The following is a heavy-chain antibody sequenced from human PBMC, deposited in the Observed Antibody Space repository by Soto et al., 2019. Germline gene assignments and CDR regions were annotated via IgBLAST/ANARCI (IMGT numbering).Heavy chain of an antibody. V-gene: IGHV3-30*18. D-gene: IGHD2-2*01. Sequence: QVQLVESGGGVVQPGGSLRLSCAASGFIFSNYGMQWFRQAPGKGLEWVAVVSWDGKAQYYADSVKGRFTISRDNSGDTLSLQMNSLRPDDKAVYYCVKEARVQAAHHFDYWGQGTLVTVSS. J-gene: IGHJ4*02. CDR1: GFIFSNYG. CDR2: VSWDGKAQ. CDR3: VKEARVQAAHHFDY.